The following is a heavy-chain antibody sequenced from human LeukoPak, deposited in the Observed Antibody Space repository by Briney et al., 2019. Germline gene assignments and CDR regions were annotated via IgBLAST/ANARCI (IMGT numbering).Heavy chain of an antibody. Sequence: SETLSLTCAVYGGSFSGYYWSWIRQLPGKGLEWIGEINHSGSTNYNPSLKSRVTTSVDTSKNQFSLKLSSVTAADTAVYYGARGRYRSGGSCLIDYWGQGTLVTVSS. CDR3: ARGRYRSGGSCLIDY. D-gene: IGHD2-15*01. CDR2: INHSGST. V-gene: IGHV4-34*01. J-gene: IGHJ4*02. CDR1: GGSFSGYY.